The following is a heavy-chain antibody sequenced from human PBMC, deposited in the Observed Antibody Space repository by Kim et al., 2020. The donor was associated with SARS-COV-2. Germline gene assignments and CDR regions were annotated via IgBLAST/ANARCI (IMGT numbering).Heavy chain of an antibody. J-gene: IGHJ3*02. D-gene: IGHD3-22*01. Sequence: VKGRFTISRDNAKNSLYLQMNSLRAEDTAVYYCASQYYYDSSGYLDAFDIWGQGTMVTVSS. CDR3: ASQYYYDSSGYLDAFDI. V-gene: IGHV3-11*03.